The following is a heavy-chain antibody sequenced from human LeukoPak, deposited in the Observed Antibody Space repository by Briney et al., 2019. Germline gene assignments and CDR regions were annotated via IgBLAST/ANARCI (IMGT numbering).Heavy chain of an antibody. Sequence: GASVKVSCKASGYTFYSYGISRVRQAPGQGLEWMAWISVYNDNRRYAQNFQGRVTLTTDKSTSTAYMELGSLKSDDTATYYCVRDGRFEYSHFYYFDYWGQGTQVTVSS. CDR2: ISVYNDNR. D-gene: IGHD5-12*01. CDR3: VRDGRFEYSHFYYFDY. J-gene: IGHJ4*02. CDR1: GYTFYSYG. V-gene: IGHV1-18*01.